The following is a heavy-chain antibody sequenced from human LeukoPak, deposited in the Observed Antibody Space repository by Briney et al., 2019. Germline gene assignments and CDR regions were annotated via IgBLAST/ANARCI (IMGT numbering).Heavy chain of an antibody. CDR3: ARDVGIAVPGLLY. D-gene: IGHD6-19*01. V-gene: IGHV3-74*01. J-gene: IGHJ4*02. Sequence: GGSLRLSCAASGFTFSSYWMHWVRQAPGKGLVWVSRTYSDGSDTGYADSVKSRFTISRDNANNTLYLQMNSLRAEDTALYYCARDVGIAVPGLLYWGQGTLVTVSS. CDR1: GFTFSSYW. CDR2: TYSDGSDT.